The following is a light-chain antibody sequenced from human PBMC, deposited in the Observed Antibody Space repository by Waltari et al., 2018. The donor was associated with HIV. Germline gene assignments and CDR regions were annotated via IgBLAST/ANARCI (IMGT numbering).Light chain of an antibody. CDR2: GAS. J-gene: IGKJ2*01. V-gene: IGKV3-20*01. CDR3: QQFGSSPQGSRVT. CDR1: QSVSSSY. Sequence: EIVLTQSPGTLSLSPGERATLSCRASQSVSSSYLAWYQQKPGQAPRLLIYGASSRATVIPDRFSGSGSGTDFTLTISRLEPEDFAVYYCQQFGSSPQGSRVTFGQGTKLEIK.